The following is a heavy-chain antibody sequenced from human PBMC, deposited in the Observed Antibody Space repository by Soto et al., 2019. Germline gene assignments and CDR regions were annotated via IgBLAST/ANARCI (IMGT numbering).Heavy chain of an antibody. CDR1: GFTFSSYG. J-gene: IGHJ6*02. CDR3: ARDTARAMVRIYYGMDV. CDR2: IWYDGSNK. Sequence: QVQLVESGGGVVQPGRSLRLSCAASGFTFSSYGMHWVRQAPGKGLEWVAVIWYDGSNKYYADSVKGRFTISRDNSKNPVYLQMNSLRAEDTAVYYCARDTARAMVRIYYGMDVWGQGTTGTVSS. V-gene: IGHV3-33*01. D-gene: IGHD3-10*01.